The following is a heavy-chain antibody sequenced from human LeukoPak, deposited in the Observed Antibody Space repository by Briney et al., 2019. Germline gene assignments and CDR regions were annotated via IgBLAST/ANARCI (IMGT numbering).Heavy chain of an antibody. Sequence: SVKVSCKASGGTFSSYGISWVRQAPGQGLEWMGWSIPIIGTANYAQKLQGRDTMTADTSTSTAYLELSSLRSEDTAVHYCANSLRSVKSPPYYYYIDFWGKGTTVTVSS. J-gene: IGHJ6*03. V-gene: IGHV1-69*06. D-gene: IGHD5-18*01. CDR3: ANSLRSVKSPPYYYYIDF. CDR1: GGTFSSYG. CDR2: SIPIIGTA.